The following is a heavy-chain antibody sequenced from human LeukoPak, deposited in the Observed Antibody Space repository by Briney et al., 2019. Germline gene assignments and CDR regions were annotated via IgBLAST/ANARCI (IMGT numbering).Heavy chain of an antibody. J-gene: IGHJ4*02. V-gene: IGHV3-7*01. CDR3: ARPYYYSSGSHPF. CDR1: GFTFTSYW. CDR2: INKDGSEK. Sequence: GGSQRLSCAASGFTFTSYWMTWVRQAPGKGLEWVANINKDGSEKNYVDSVKGRFTTSRDNAKNSLYLHMNSLRAEDTAIYYCARPYYYSSGSHPFWGQGTLVTVSS. D-gene: IGHD3-10*01.